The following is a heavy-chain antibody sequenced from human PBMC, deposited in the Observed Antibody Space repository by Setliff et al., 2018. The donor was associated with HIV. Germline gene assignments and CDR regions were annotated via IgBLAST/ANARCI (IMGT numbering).Heavy chain of an antibody. CDR2: ISAYNGNT. CDR3: ARDRGVYCRSTNCYSPVDAFDI. V-gene: IGHV1-18*01. Sequence: ASVKVSCKASGYTLTSYGISWVRQAPGQGLEWMGWISAYNGNTNYAQKVRGRVTMTTDTSTSTAYMELRSLRSDDTAVYYCARDRGVYCRSTNCYSPVDAFDIWGQGTMVTVSS. CDR1: GYTLTSYG. J-gene: IGHJ3*02. D-gene: IGHD2-2*01.